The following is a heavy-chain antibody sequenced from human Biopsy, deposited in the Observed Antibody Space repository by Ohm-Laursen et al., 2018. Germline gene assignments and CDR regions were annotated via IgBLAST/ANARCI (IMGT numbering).Heavy chain of an antibody. D-gene: IGHD2/OR15-2a*01. CDR3: ARATNSTGWPYCYFYGMDV. CDR2: IYYSGST. CDR1: GGSISSDY. V-gene: IGHV4-59*01. J-gene: IGHJ6*02. Sequence: SETLSLTCTVSGGSISSDYWSWIRQTPGKGLELIGYIYYSGSTNYNPSLKSRVTISVDTSKNQFSLRLNSVTAADTAVYYCARATNSTGWPYCYFYGMDVWGQGTTVTVSS.